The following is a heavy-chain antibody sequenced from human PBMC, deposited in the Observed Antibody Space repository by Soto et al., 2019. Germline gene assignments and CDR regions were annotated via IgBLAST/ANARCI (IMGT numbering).Heavy chain of an antibody. CDR3: AKSHLFEYSSPADY. J-gene: IGHJ4*02. Sequence: SVKVSCKASGGTFSSYAISWVRQAPGQGLEWMGGIIPIFGTANYAQKFQGRVTITADESTSTAYMELSSLRSEDTAVYYCAKSHLFEYSSPADYWGQGTLVTVSS. CDR1: GGTFSSYA. D-gene: IGHD6-6*01. CDR2: IIPIFGTA. V-gene: IGHV1-69*13.